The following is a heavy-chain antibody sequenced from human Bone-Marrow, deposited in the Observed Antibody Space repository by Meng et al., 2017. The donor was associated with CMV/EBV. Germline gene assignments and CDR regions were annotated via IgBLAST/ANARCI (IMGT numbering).Heavy chain of an antibody. Sequence: GESLKISCVASGFTFSNYYMSWVRQAPGKGLEWVANIKQRGSEAFYVDSVKGRFTISRDDAKNSLYLQMNSLTAEDTAVYYCARDSTRTGFDPWGQGTLVTVSS. CDR3: ARDSTRTGFDP. CDR2: IKQRGSEA. J-gene: IGHJ5*02. D-gene: IGHD1-14*01. CDR1: GFTFSNYY. V-gene: IGHV3-7*01.